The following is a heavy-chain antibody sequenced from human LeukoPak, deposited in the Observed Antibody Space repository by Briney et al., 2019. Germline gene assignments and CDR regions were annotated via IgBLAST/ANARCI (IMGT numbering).Heavy chain of an antibody. CDR1: PETSTADY. CDR3: VRSKGGAYDSGRYQVDY. D-gene: IGHD3-10*01. V-gene: IGHV1-2*02. Sequence: ASVKVSCEASPETSTADYIIWVRQAPGQGLEWMGWINPNSRATNYAQKFQGRVTVTRDTSISTGYMELSRLTSEDTALYYCVRSKGGAYDSGRYQVDYWGQGTLVTVSS. CDR2: INPNSRAT. J-gene: IGHJ4*02.